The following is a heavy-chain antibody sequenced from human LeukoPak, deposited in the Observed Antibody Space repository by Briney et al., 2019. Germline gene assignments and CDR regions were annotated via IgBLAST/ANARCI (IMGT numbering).Heavy chain of an antibody. J-gene: IGHJ4*02. CDR1: GGTFSSYA. CDR2: IIPIFGTA. CDR3: ASAGVYSYDLDY. Sequence: ASVKVSCKASGGTFSSYAISWVRQAPGQGLEWMGRIIPIFGTANYAQKFQGRVTITTDESTRTAYMELSSLRSEDTAAYYCASAGVYSYDLDYWGQGTLVTVSS. V-gene: IGHV1-69*05. D-gene: IGHD5-18*01.